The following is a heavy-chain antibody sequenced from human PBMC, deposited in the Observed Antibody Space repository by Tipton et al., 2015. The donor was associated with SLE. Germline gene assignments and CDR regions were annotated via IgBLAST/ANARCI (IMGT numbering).Heavy chain of an antibody. CDR2: IYYSGST. D-gene: IGHD3-10*01. CDR3: ARDGPGMMGYFDL. V-gene: IGHV4-38-2*02. CDR1: GYSISSGYY. J-gene: IGHJ2*01. Sequence: TLSLTCTVSGYSISSGYYWGWIRQPPGKGLEWIGSIYYSGSTYYNPSLKSRVTISVDTSKNQFSLKLSSVTAADTAVYYCARDGPGMMGYFDLWGRGTLVTVSS.